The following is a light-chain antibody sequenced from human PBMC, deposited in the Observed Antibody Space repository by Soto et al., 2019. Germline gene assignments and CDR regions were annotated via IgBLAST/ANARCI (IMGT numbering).Light chain of an antibody. Sequence: QSVLTQPASVSGSPGQSITISCTGTSSDVGSYNLVSWYQQHPGKAPKLMIYEGSKRPSGVSNRFPGSKSGNTASLTISGLQVKDGPDTNGCSYQGSGTYVFELGPNLT. J-gene: IGLJ1*01. V-gene: IGLV2-23*01. CDR1: SSDVGSYNL. CDR3: CSYQGSGTYV. CDR2: EGS.